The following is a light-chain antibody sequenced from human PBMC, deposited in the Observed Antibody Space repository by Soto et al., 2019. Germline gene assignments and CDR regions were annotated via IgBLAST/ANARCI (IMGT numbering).Light chain of an antibody. CDR1: SSDIGGYNY. Sequence: QSALTQPASVSGSPGQSITISCTGTSSDIGGYNYVAWYQQHPGKAPKVMIYEVTNRPSGVSNRFSGSKSGNTASLTISGLQAEDEADYYCSSYTTSTLVVFGGGTKLTVL. CDR2: EVT. CDR3: SSYTTSTLVV. J-gene: IGLJ2*01. V-gene: IGLV2-14*01.